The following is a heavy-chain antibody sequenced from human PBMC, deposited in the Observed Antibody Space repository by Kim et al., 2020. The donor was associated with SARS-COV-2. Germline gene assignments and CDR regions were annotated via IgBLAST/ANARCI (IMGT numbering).Heavy chain of an antibody. J-gene: IGHJ4*02. V-gene: IGHV1-3*01. CDR3: ARDPPTAAAFDY. Sequence: ASVKVSCKASGYTFTSYAMHWVRQAPGQRLEWMGWINAGNGNTKYSQKFQGRVTITRDTSASTAYMELSSLRSEDTAVYYCARDPPTAAAFDYWGQGTLVTVSS. D-gene: IGHD6-13*01. CDR1: GYTFTSYA. CDR2: INAGNGNT.